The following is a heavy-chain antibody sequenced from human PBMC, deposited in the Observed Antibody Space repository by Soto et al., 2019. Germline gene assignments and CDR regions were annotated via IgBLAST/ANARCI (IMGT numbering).Heavy chain of an antibody. Sequence: GGSLRLSCAASGITLRTYAMSWVRQAPGKGLEWVSAISGSGGSTYYADSVKGRFTISRDNSKNTLYLQMNSLRAEDTAVYYCAKPPVGTPRWLQQFDYWGQGTLVTVSS. V-gene: IGHV3-23*01. J-gene: IGHJ4*02. CDR2: ISGSGGST. CDR3: AKPPVGTPRWLQQFDY. CDR1: GITLRTYA. D-gene: IGHD5-18*01.